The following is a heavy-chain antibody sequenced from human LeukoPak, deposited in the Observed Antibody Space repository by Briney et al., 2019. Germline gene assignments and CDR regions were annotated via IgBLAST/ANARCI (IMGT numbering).Heavy chain of an antibody. CDR2: IYTSGST. CDR1: GGSLSSYY. J-gene: IGHJ3*02. V-gene: IGHV4-4*07. CDR3: ARDRGYCSSTSCYSPADAFDI. D-gene: IGHD2-2*02. Sequence: SETLSLTCTVSGGSLSSYYWSWIRQPAGKGLEWIGRIYTSGSTNYNPSLKSRVTMSVDTSKNQFSLKLSSVTAADTAVYYCARDRGYCSSTSCYSPADAFDIWGQGTMVTVSS.